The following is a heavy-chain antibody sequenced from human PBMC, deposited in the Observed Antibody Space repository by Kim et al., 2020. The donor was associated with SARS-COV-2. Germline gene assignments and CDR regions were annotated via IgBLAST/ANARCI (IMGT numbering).Heavy chain of an antibody. J-gene: IGHJ3*02. CDR3: ARNRGIAAAGAADAFDI. CDR2: IYYSGST. D-gene: IGHD6-13*01. Sequence: SETLSLTCTVSGGSISSGGYYWSWIRQHPGKGLEWIGYIYYSGSTYYNPSLKSRVTISVDTSKNQFSLKLSSVTAADTAVYHCARNRGIAAAGAADAFDIWGQGTMVTVSS. V-gene: IGHV4-31*03. CDR1: GGSISSGGYY.